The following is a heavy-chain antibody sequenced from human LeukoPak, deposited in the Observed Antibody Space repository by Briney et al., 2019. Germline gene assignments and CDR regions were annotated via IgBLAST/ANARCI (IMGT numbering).Heavy chain of an antibody. J-gene: IGHJ5*02. Sequence: GESLKISCKGSGYSINNYWIGWVRQMPGKGLEWMGIIYPGDSDTRYSPSFQGQVTISADESINTAYLQWGSLKASDTAMYYCGRGGVVVAATSYNWVDSRGPGNPGHRLL. CDR3: GRGGVVVAATSYNWVDS. D-gene: IGHD2-15*01. V-gene: IGHV5-51*01. CDR2: IYPGDSDT. CDR1: GYSINNYW.